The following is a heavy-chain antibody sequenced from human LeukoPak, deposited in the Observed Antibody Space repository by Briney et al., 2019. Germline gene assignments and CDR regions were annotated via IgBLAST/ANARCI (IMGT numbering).Heavy chain of an antibody. CDR3: ARDRTVTTFDS. D-gene: IGHD4-17*01. V-gene: IGHV3-7*01. CDR1: GFTFGSYW. J-gene: IGHJ4*02. CDR2: IKQDGSQR. Sequence: GGSLRLSCAASGFTFGSYWMSWVRQAPGKGLEWVANIKQDGSQRYYVDSVKGRFTISRDNAKNSLCLQMISLRVEDTALYYCARDRTVTTFDSWGQGTLVTVSP.